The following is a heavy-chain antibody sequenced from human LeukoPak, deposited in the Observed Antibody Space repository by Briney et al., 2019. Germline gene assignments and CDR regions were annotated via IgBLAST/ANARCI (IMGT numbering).Heavy chain of an antibody. J-gene: IGHJ4*02. D-gene: IGHD3-10*01. CDR2: ISGSGGST. CDR1: GFTFSSYA. CDR3: AKDLMVQGVIITPLFDY. V-gene: IGHV3-23*01. Sequence: GGSLRLSCAASGFTFSSYAMSWVRQAPGKGLEWVSAISGSGGSTYYADSVKGRFTISRDNSKNSLYLQMNSLRAEDTAVYYCAKDLMVQGVIITPLFDYWGQGTLVTVSS.